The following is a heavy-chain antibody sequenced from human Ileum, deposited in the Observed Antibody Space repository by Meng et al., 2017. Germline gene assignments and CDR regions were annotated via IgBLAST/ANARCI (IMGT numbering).Heavy chain of an antibody. CDR2: LSGSSDNDRT. CDR1: GFTFRDYA. D-gene: IGHD4-17*01. J-gene: IGHJ5*02. CDR3: ARNLNDYGDYTDSGFDP. Sequence: GGSLRLSCAASGFTFRDYAMSWVRQSPGKGLEWVSLLSGSSDNDRTYYADSVKGRFTISRDNAKNSLYLQMNSLRAEDTALYHCARNLNDYGDYTDSGFDPWGQGTLVTVSS. V-gene: IGHV3-23*01.